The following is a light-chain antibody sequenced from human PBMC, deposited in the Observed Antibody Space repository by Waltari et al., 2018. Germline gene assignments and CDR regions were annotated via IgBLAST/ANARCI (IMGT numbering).Light chain of an antibody. CDR2: GAS. V-gene: IGKV3-20*01. J-gene: IGKJ1*01. CDR1: QSVSRY. Sequence: EIVLTQSPGTLSLSPGERATLSCRASQSVSRYLAWYQQKPGQAPTLLIYGASTRATGIPDRFSGSGSGTDFSLTISRLDPEDFAVYFCPQHVSLPATFGQGTKVEIK. CDR3: PQHVSLPAT.